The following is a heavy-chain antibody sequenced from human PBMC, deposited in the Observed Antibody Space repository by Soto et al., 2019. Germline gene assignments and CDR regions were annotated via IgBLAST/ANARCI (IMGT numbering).Heavy chain of an antibody. V-gene: IGHV1-46*03. CDR3: ARDLADYDDYSNTPYDAYDI. D-gene: IGHD3-22*01. J-gene: IGHJ3*02. Sequence: ASVKVSCKASGYTFTNYYMHWVRQAPGQGLEWMGMINPRGGRTTYPQKFQGRVTMTTDTSTSTVYMELSSLRSEDTAVYYCARDLADYDDYSNTPYDAYDIWGQGTMVTVAS. CDR1: GYTFTNYY. CDR2: INPRGGRT.